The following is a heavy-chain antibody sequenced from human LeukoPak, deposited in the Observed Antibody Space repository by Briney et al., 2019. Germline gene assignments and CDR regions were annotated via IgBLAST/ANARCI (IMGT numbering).Heavy chain of an antibody. Sequence: EASVKVSCKASGYTFTSYGISWVRRAPGQGLEWMGWISAYNGNTNYAQKLQGRVTMTTDTSTSTAYMELRSLRSDDTAVYYCARDGVLLWFGEVFLSAEYFQHWGQGTLVTVSS. CDR3: ARDGVLLWFGEVFLSAEYFQH. J-gene: IGHJ1*01. CDR1: GYTFTSYG. V-gene: IGHV1-18*01. D-gene: IGHD3-10*01. CDR2: ISAYNGNT.